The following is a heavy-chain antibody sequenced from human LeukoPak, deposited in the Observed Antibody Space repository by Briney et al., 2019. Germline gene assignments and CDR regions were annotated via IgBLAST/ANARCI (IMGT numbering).Heavy chain of an antibody. V-gene: IGHV3-53*01. CDR2: IYSGGST. CDR3: ARGRITMVRGVPFDY. D-gene: IGHD3-10*01. Sequence: GGSLRLFCAASGFTVSSNYMSWVRQAPGKGLEWVSVIYSGGSTYYADSVKGRFTISRDNSKNTLYLQMNSLRAEDTAVYYCARGRITMVRGVPFDYWGQGTLVTVSS. J-gene: IGHJ4*02. CDR1: GFTVSSNY.